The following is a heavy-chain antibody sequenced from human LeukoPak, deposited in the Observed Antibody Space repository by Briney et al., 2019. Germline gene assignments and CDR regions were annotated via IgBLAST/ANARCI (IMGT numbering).Heavy chain of an antibody. V-gene: IGHV4-4*02. CDR1: GGSISSSNW. CDR2: IYHSGST. D-gene: IGHD3-10*01. CDR3: ARDRASRSWFDP. J-gene: IGHJ5*02. Sequence: PSETLSLTCAVSGGSISSSNWWSWVRQPPGQGLEWIGEIYHSGSTNYNPSLKSRVPISVDKSKNQFSLKLSSVTAADTAVYYCARDRASRSWFDPWGQGTLVTVSS.